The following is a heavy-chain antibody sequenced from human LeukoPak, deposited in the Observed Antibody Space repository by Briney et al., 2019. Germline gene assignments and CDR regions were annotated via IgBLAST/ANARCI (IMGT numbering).Heavy chain of an antibody. CDR2: INPNSGGT. V-gene: IGHV1-2*04. D-gene: IGHD3-16*01. J-gene: IGHJ3*02. Sequence: ASVKVSCKASGYTFTGYYMHWVRQAPGQGLEWMGWINPNSGGTNYAQKFQGWGTMTRDTSISTAYMELSRLRSDDTAVYYCARVASVRSAFDIWGQGTMVTVSS. CDR3: ARVASVRSAFDI. CDR1: GYTFTGYY.